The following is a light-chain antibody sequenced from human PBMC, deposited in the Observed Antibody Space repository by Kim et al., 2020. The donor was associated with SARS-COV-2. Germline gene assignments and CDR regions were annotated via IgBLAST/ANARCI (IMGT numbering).Light chain of an antibody. J-gene: IGLJ2*01. V-gene: IGLV3-1*01. CDR2: QDS. CDR3: QAWDSSTRV. CDR1: KLGDKY. Sequence: SYELTQPPSVSVSPGQTASITCSGDKLGDKYACWYQQKPGQSPVLVIYQDSKRPSGIPERFSGSNSGNTATLTISGTQAMDEADYYCQAWDSSTRVFGGGTQLIVL.